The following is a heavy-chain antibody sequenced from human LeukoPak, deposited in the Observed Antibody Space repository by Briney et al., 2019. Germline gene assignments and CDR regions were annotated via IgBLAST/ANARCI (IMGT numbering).Heavy chain of an antibody. J-gene: IGHJ6*03. CDR2: ISAYNGNT. CDR3: ARDGGFDPFGVVTQDYYYYMDV. V-gene: IGHV1-18*04. CDR1: GYIFTSSY. D-gene: IGHD3-3*01. Sequence: ASVKVSCKASGYIFTSSYIHWVRQAPGQGLEWMGWISAYNGNTNYAQKLQGRVTMTTDTSTSTAYMELRSLRSDDTAVYYCARDGGFDPFGVVTQDYYYYMDVWGKGTTVTVSS.